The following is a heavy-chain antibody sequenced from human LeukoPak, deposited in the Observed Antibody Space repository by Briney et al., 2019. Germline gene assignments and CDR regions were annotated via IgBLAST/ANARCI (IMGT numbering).Heavy chain of an antibody. Sequence: PGGSLRLSCAASGFTFSVHAMSWVRQAPGKGLEWVSPISTSSSYIYYADSVKGRFTISRDNAKNSLYLQMNSLRAEDTAVYYCARDMTTVSGPDYWGQGTLVTVSS. D-gene: IGHD4-17*01. CDR3: ARDMTTVSGPDY. CDR2: ISTSSSYI. J-gene: IGHJ4*02. CDR1: GFTFSVHA. V-gene: IGHV3-21*01.